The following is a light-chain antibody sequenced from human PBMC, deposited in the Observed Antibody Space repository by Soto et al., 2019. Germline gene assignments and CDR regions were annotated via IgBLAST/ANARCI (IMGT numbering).Light chain of an antibody. CDR3: QQYGSSLLT. CDR1: QSVSSNY. J-gene: IGKJ4*01. V-gene: IGKV3-20*01. Sequence: EIVLTQSPGILSLSPGERATLSCRASQSVSSNYLAWYQHKPGQAPRLLIFGASRRATGIPDRFSGSGSGTDFTLTINRLEPGDFAVYYCQQYGSSLLTFGGGTKVEIK. CDR2: GAS.